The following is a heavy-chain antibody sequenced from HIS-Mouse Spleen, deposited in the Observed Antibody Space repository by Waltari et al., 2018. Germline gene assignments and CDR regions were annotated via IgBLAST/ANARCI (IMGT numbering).Heavy chain of an antibody. J-gene: IGHJ2*01. V-gene: IGHV4-39*07. D-gene: IGHD6-13*01. CDR3: AREIPYSSSWYDWYFDL. CDR1: GGSISSRSYY. CDR2: ICYSGST. Sequence: QLQLQESGPGLGKPSETLSLTCTVPGGSISSRSYYWGWIRQPPAKGLEWIGGICYSGSTYYNPSLTGRVTISVDTSKNQFALELSSVTAAETAVYYCAREIPYSSSWYDWYFDLWGRGTLVTVSS.